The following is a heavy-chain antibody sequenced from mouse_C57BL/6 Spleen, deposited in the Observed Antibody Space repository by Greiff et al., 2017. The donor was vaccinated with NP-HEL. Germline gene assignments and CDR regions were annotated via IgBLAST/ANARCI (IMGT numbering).Heavy chain of an antibody. CDR1: GYTFTSYW. Sequence: QVQLQQPGAELVRPGTSVKLSCKASGYTFTSYWMHWVKQRPGQGLEWIGVIDPSDSYTNYNPKFKGKATLTVDTSSSTAYMQLSSLTSEDSAVYYCARSDGYYGMDYWGQGTSGTVSS. CDR3: ARSDGYYGMDY. V-gene: IGHV1-59*01. J-gene: IGHJ4*01. CDR2: IDPSDSYT. D-gene: IGHD2-3*01.